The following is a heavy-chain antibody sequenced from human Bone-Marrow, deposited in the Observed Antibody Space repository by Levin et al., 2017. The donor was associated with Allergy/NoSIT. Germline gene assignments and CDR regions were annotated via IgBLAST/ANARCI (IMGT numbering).Heavy chain of an antibody. CDR2: LTWDGGST. J-gene: IGHJ3*01. D-gene: IGHD6-19*01. CDR3: AKDVGYSSGWDAFDV. V-gene: IGHV3-43D*03. CDR1: GFTFDDHA. Sequence: LSLTCAASGFTFDDHAMSWVRQAPGKGLEWVSLLTWDGGSTHYADSVRGRFAISRDNGKNYLYLEMNSLRVEDSAVYYCAKDVGYSSGWDAFDVWGQGTTVTVSS.